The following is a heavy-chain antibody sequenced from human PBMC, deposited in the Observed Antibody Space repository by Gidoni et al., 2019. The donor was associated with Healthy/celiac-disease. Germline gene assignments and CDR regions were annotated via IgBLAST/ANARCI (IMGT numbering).Heavy chain of an antibody. V-gene: IGHV3-49*04. J-gene: IGHJ4*02. CDR3: TRDTLRSLDY. Sequence: EVQLVESGGGLVQPGRALRLSCTASGFTFGDYAMSWVRQAPGKGLEVVGFIRSKAYGGTTEYAASVKGRFTISRDDSKSIAYLQMNSLNTEDTAVYYCTRDTLRSLDYWGQGTLVTVSS. CDR2: IRSKAYGGTT. D-gene: IGHD3-16*01. CDR1: GFTFGDYA.